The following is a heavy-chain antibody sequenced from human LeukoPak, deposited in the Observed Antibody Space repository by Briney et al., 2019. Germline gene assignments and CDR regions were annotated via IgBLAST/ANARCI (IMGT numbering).Heavy chain of an antibody. CDR1: GYTFTSYG. CDR2: ISAYNGNT. Sequence: ASVKVSCKASGYTFTSYGISWVRQAPGQGLEWMGWISAYNGNTNYAQKLQGRVTMTTDTSTSTAYMELRSLRSDDTAVYYCARDMLYYDSSVFSDYWGQGTLVTVSS. J-gene: IGHJ4*02. D-gene: IGHD3-22*01. CDR3: ARDMLYYDSSVFSDY. V-gene: IGHV1-18*01.